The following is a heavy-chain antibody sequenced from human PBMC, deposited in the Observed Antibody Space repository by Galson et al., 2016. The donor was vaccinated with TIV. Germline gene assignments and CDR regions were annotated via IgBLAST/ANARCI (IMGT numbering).Heavy chain of an antibody. CDR2: MNPNSANT. D-gene: IGHD6-19*01. CDR3: TRGKVVVAGRWSNWFDP. CDR1: GYTFTSYD. Sequence: SVKVSCKASGYTFTSYDINWVRQAPGQGFEWMGWMNPNSANTGSAQKFQGRVTMTRDTSISTAYMELSSLRSEDTAVYYCTRGKVVVAGRWSNWFDPWGQGTLVTVSS. V-gene: IGHV1-8*01. J-gene: IGHJ5*02.